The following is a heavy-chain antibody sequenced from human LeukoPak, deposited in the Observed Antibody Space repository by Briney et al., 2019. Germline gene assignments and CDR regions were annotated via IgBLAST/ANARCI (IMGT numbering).Heavy chain of an antibody. CDR3: ARAEGYDFWCGYFRFGSFDY. CDR2: IYTSGST. J-gene: IGHJ4*02. V-gene: IGHV4-61*02. CDR1: GGSISSGSYY. Sequence: SQTLSLTCTVSGGSISSGSYYWSWIRQPAGKGLEWIGRIYTSGSTNYNPSLKSRVTISVDTSKNQSSLKLGSVTAADTSVYYCARAEGYDFWCGYFRFGSFDYWGQGTLVTVSS. D-gene: IGHD3-3*01.